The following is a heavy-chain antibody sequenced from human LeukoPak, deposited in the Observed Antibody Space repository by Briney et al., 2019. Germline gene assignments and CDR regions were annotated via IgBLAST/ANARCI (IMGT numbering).Heavy chain of an antibody. D-gene: IGHD3-22*01. CDR3: ARDKGDYDTSGSLFVF. Sequence: GGSLRLSCAASGFTFSRYWMSWVRQVPRKGLEWVANVKQDGGEIYYVDSVKSRFTISRDNAKSSLYLQMNSLRAGDTAVYYCARDKGDYDTSGSLFVFGGQGTPVTVSS. CDR2: VKQDGGEI. J-gene: IGHJ4*02. V-gene: IGHV3-7*03. CDR1: GFTFSRYW.